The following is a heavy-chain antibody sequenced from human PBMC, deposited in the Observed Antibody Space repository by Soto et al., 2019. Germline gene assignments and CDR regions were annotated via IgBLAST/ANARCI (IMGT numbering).Heavy chain of an antibody. J-gene: IGHJ4*02. Sequence: QVQLQESGPGLVKPSETLSLTCTVSGGSISSYYWNWIRQPPGKGLEWIGYIHYSGRTDYNPSLKSRLTISVDTSKNQFSLQMTSVTAADTAVYYCARCRSAAGQDYFDQWGQGTLVIVSS. CDR3: ARCRSAAGQDYFDQ. CDR1: GGSISSYY. CDR2: IHYSGRT. D-gene: IGHD6-13*01. V-gene: IGHV4-59*01.